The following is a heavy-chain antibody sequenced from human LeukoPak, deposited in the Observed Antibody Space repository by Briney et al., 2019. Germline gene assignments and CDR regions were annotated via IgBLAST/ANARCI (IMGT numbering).Heavy chain of an antibody. V-gene: IGHV3-53*01. CDR1: GFTVSSNY. Sequence: GGSLRLSCAASGFTVSSNYMSWVRQAPGKGLDWVSVICSDGSTYYADSVKGRFTISRDNSKNTLYLQMNSLRAEDTAVYYCARIPIVVITSGGYWGQGTLVTVSS. CDR3: ARIPIVVITSGGY. D-gene: IGHD3-22*01. J-gene: IGHJ4*02. CDR2: ICSDGST.